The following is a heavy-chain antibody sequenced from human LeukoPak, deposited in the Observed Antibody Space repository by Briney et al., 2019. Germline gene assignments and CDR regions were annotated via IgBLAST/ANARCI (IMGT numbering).Heavy chain of an antibody. CDR2: IYYSGST. CDR1: GGSISSYY. J-gene: IGHJ2*01. V-gene: IGHV4-59*01. D-gene: IGHD3-22*01. Sequence: SETLSLTCTVSGGSISSYYWSWIRQPPGKGLEWIGYIYYSGSTNYNPSLKSRVTISADTSKNQFSLKLSSVTAADTAVYYCARELESADYYDSSGYLPSWYFDLWGRGTLVTVSS. CDR3: ARELESADYYDSSGYLPSWYFDL.